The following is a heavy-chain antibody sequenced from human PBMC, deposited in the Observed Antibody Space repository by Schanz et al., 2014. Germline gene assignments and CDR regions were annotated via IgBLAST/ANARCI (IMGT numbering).Heavy chain of an antibody. D-gene: IGHD6-19*01. CDR1: GYTFTSDS. Sequence: QVQLVQSGAEVKKPGASVKVSCKASGYTFTSDSMHWVRQAPGQGLEWMGWISAYNGNTNYTQKFQGRVTMTIDPYTSTAYMELRSLRSDDTAVYYCARGGYSSGWYDRDIAHVDYWGQGTLVTVSS. CDR2: ISAYNGNT. J-gene: IGHJ4*02. V-gene: IGHV1-18*04. CDR3: ARGGYSSGWYDRDIAHVDY.